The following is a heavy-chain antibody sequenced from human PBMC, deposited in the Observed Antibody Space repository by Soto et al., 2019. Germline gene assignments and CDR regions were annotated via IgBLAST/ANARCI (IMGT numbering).Heavy chain of an antibody. CDR1: GFTFSSYS. D-gene: IGHD4-17*01. J-gene: IGHJ4*02. CDR2: ISSSSSYI. V-gene: IGHV3-21*01. Sequence: PGGSLRLSRAASGFTFSSYSMNWVRQAPGKGLEWVSSISSSSSYIYYADSVKGRFTISRDNAKNSLYLQMNSLRAEDTAVYYCARDYADYGDYVSDYWGQGTLVTVSS. CDR3: ARDYADYGDYVSDY.